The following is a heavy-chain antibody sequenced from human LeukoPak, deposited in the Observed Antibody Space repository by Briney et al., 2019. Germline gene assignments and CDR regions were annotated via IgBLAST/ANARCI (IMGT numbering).Heavy chain of an antibody. CDR1: GFTFSSYG. V-gene: IGHV3-30*18. J-gene: IGHJ6*03. CDR2: ISYDGSNK. Sequence: GGSLRLSCAASGFTFSSYGMHWVRQAPGKGLEWVAVISYDGSNKYYADSVKGRFTISRDNSKNTLYLQMNSLRAEDTAVYYCAKTRGTYNAYYYYIDVWGKGTTVTVSS. CDR3: AKTRGTYNAYYYYIDV. D-gene: IGHD1-26*01.